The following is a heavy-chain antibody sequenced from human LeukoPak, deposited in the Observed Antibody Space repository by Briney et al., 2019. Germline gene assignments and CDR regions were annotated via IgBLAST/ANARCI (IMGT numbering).Heavy chain of an antibody. Sequence: GGSLRLSCAASGFTFSSYGVHWVRQAPGKGLEWVAVISYDGSNKYYADSVKGRFTISRDNSKNTLYLQMNSLRAEDTAVYYCAAHRYSGTYPYYFDYWGQGTLVTVSS. V-gene: IGHV3-30*03. CDR1: GFTFSSYG. D-gene: IGHD1-26*01. CDR3: AAHRYSGTYPYYFDY. J-gene: IGHJ4*02. CDR2: ISYDGSNK.